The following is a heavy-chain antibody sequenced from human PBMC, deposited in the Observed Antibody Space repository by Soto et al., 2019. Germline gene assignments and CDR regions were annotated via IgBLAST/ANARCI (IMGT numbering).Heavy chain of an antibody. Sequence: QVQLVQSGAEVKKPGSSVKVSCKASGGTFSSYAISWVRQAPGHGLEWMGGINPIFGTANYAQKFPGIVPITEDEPTGPAYMELGSMSYEDTAVYYCARDASTVRDRGGMDVWGQGTTVTVSS. V-gene: IGHV1-69*01. J-gene: IGHJ6*02. CDR1: GGTFSSYA. CDR3: ARDASTVRDRGGMDV. CDR2: INPIFGTA. D-gene: IGHD4-4*01.